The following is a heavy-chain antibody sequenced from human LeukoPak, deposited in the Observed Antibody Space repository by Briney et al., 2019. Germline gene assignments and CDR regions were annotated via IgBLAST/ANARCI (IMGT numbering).Heavy chain of an antibody. Sequence: GGSLRLSCSTSGFTFSNHFMHWVRQAPGKGLEYVSSIGPNGASTLYADSVKGRFTISRDNSKNALYLQLTSLRLEDTALYYCVKDLTGTWSFDYWGQGTLVTVSS. CDR2: IGPNGAST. D-gene: IGHD3-9*01. CDR3: VKDLTGTWSFDY. V-gene: IGHV3-64D*06. J-gene: IGHJ4*02. CDR1: GFTFSNHF.